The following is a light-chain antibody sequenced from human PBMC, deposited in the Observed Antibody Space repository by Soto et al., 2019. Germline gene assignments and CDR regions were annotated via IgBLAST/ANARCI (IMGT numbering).Light chain of an antibody. CDR1: QSISWW. V-gene: IGKV1-5*01. J-gene: IGKJ1*01. CDR3: QQYNSYLLT. CDR2: DAS. Sequence: DIQMTQSPSTLSASVGDRVTITCRASQSISWWLAWYQQKPGKAPNLLIYDASSLESGVPSRFSGSGSGTEFTLTISSLQPDDFATYYCQQYNSYLLTFGQGTKVDI.